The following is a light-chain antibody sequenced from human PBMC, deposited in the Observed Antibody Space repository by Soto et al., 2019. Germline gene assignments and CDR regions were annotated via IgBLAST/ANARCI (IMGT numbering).Light chain of an antibody. J-gene: IGKJ1*01. CDR1: QSVSNN. V-gene: IGKV3-15*01. CDR2: GAS. CDR3: QQYNNWWT. Sequence: EIVMTQSPATLSVSPGERATLSCRASQSVSNNLAWYQKKPGQAPRLLIYGASTSATGIPARFSGSGSGREFTLTISSLQSEDFAVYYCQQYNNWWTFGQVTRVEIK.